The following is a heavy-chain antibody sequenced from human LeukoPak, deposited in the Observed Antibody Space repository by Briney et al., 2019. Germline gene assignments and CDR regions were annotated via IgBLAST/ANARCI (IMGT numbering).Heavy chain of an antibody. Sequence: GGSLRLSCAVSRFTFSSYGMHWVRQAPGKGLEWMAVISYDGTNKYYADSVKGRFTISRDNSKNTLYLQMNSLRAEDTAVYYCAKDLNYDFWSGLGNWGQGTLVTVSS. CDR3: AKDLNYDFWSGLGN. J-gene: IGHJ4*01. D-gene: IGHD3-3*01. CDR2: ISYDGTNK. V-gene: IGHV3-30*18. CDR1: RFTFSSYG.